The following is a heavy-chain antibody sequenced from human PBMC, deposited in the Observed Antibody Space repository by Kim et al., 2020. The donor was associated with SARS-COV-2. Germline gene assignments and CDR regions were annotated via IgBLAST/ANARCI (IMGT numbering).Heavy chain of an antibody. CDR3: ARDRLSRILWFRVVDAF. CDR1: GFTFSNYS. J-gene: IGHJ3*01. Sequence: GGSLRLSCAASGFTFSNYSMHWVRQAPGKGLEWVSSISSSRSYIYYADSVKGRFTISRDNAKNSLYLQMNSLRAEDTAVYYCARDRLSRILWFRVVDAF. CDR2: ISSSRSYI. D-gene: IGHD3-10*01. V-gene: IGHV3-21*01.